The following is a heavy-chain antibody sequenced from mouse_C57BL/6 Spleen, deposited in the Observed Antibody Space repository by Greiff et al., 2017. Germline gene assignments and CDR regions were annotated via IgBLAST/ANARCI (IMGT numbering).Heavy chain of an antibody. CDR3: AREDYYGSSAWFAY. Sequence: QVQLQQSGAELVKPGASVKISCKASGYAFSSYWMNWVKQRPGKGLEWIGQIYPGDGDTNYNGKFKGKATLTADKSSSTAYMQLSSLTSEDSAVYFCAREDYYGSSAWFAYWGHGTLVTVSA. CDR2: IYPGDGDT. CDR1: GYAFSSYW. J-gene: IGHJ3*01. D-gene: IGHD1-1*01. V-gene: IGHV1-80*01.